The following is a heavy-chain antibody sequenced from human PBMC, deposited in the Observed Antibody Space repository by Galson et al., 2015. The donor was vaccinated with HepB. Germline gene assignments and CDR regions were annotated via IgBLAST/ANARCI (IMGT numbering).Heavy chain of an antibody. CDR1: GGSISSYY. Sequence: ETLSLTCTVSGGSISSYYWSWIRQPPGKGLEWIGSIYYSGSTYYNPSLKSRVTISVDTSKNQFSLKLSSVTAADTAVYYCAFTGQYFDYWGQGTLVTVSS. CDR3: AFTGQYFDY. D-gene: IGHD3-10*01. J-gene: IGHJ4*02. CDR2: IYYSGST. V-gene: IGHV4-59*05.